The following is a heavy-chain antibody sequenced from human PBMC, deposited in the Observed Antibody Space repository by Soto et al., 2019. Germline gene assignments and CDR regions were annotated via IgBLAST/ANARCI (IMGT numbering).Heavy chain of an antibody. CDR1: GDSVSSNSAA. J-gene: IGHJ4*02. CDR2: TYYRSKWYN. Sequence: QVQLQQSGPGLVKPSQTLSLTCAISGDSVSSNSAAWSWIRQSPSRGLEWLGRTYYRSKWYNNYAVSVRGRITINPDTSKNQSSLQLNSVAPGDTAVYYCARDRLGDGYNDYWGQGTLVTVSS. CDR3: ARDRLGDGYNDY. V-gene: IGHV6-1*01. D-gene: IGHD5-12*01.